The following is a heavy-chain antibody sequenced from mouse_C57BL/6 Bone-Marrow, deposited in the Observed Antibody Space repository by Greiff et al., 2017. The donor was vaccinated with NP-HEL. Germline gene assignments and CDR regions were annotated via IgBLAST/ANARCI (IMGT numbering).Heavy chain of an antibody. J-gene: IGHJ2*01. V-gene: IGHV1-52*01. CDR2: IDPSDSET. D-gene: IGHD1-1*01. CDR1: GYTFTSYW. CDR3: ARWAVVAPFDY. Sequence: QVQLQQPGAELVRPGSSVKLSCKASGYTFTSYWMHWVKQRPIQGLEWIGNIDPSDSETHYNQKFKDKATLTVDKSSSTAYMQLSSLTSEDSAVYYCARWAVVAPFDYWGQGTTLTVSS.